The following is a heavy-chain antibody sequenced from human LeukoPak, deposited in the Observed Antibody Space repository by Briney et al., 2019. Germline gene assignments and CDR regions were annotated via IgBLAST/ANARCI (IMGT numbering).Heavy chain of an antibody. CDR3: AKDEATSGGGLAS. D-gene: IGHD3-16*01. CDR1: GFTVSGTH. CDR2: MYTGGTT. J-gene: IGHJ4*02. V-gene: IGHV3-53*01. Sequence: GGSLRLSCAASGFTVSGTHMSWVRQAPGKGLEWVSAMYTGGTTYYADSVKGRFTISRDNSRNTLFLHMSSLRTDDTAVYYCAKDEATSGGGLASWGQGTLVTVSS.